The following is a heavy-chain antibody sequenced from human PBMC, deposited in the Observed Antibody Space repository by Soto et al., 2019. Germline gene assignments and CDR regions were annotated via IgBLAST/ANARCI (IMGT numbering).Heavy chain of an antibody. CDR3: ARVVNYYGSGSYYYGMDG. V-gene: IGHV4-30-4*01. Sequence: SETLSLTCTVSGGSISSGDYYWSWIRQPPGKGLEWIGYIYYSGSTYYNPSLKSRVTISVDASKNQFSLKLRSVTAADTAVYYCARVVNYYGSGSYYYGMDGWGQGTTVTVSS. CDR1: GGSISSGDYY. CDR2: IYYSGST. J-gene: IGHJ6*02. D-gene: IGHD3-10*01.